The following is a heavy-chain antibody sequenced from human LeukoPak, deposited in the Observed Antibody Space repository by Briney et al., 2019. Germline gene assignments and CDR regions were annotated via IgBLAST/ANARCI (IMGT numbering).Heavy chain of an antibody. CDR2: IKQYGSEK. CDR3: AREDSSGYTY. CDR1: GFTVSSNY. Sequence: AGGSLRLSCAASGFTVSSNYMSWVRQAPGKGLEWVANIKQYGSEKYYVDSVKGRFTICRDNAKNSLYLQMNSLRAEDTAVYYCAREDSSGYTYWGQGTLVTVSS. J-gene: IGHJ4*02. D-gene: IGHD3-22*01. V-gene: IGHV3-7*01.